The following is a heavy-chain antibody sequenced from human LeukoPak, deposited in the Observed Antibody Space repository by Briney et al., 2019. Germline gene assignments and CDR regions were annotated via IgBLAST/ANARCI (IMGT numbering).Heavy chain of an antibody. CDR1: GFTFSSYA. V-gene: IGHV3-23*01. CDR3: SISGSYYVGGVTSCDFVY. Sequence: GGSLRLSCAASGFTFSSYAMSWVRQAPGKGLEWVSAISGSGGSTYYADSVKGRFTISRDNSKNTLYLQMNSLRAEDTAVYYCSISGSYYVGGVTSCDFVYWGQGALVTVSS. J-gene: IGHJ4*02. CDR2: ISGSGGST. D-gene: IGHD1-26*01.